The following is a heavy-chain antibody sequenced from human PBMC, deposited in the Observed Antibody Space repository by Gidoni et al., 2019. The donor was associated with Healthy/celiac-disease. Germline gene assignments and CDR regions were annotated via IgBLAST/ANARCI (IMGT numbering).Heavy chain of an antibody. D-gene: IGHD2-2*01. CDR3: ARAGVSYYFDY. CDR2: IIPILGKA. Sequence: QVQLVHSGAEVKKPGSSVKVSCKASGGTFSSYTISWVRQAPGQGLEWMGRIIPILGKANYAQKFQGRVTITAEKSTSTANMELRSLRSEETAVYYCARAGVSYYFDYWAREPWSPSPQ. J-gene: IGHJ4*02. CDR1: GGTFSSYT. V-gene: IGHV1-69*08.